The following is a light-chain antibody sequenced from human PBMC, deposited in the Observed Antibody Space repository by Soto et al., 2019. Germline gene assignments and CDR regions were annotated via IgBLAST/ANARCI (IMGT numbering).Light chain of an antibody. J-gene: IGKJ1*01. V-gene: IGKV1-5*03. CDR3: QQYDTFPWT. CDR2: KAS. CDR1: QSISRW. Sequence: DIQMTQSPSTLSASVGDRVTITCRASQSISRWLAWYHQKPGKAPKLLIYKASSLQSGVPSRFSGIGSGTEFTLTISSLQPDDFATYYCQQYDTFPWTFGQGTKVEIK.